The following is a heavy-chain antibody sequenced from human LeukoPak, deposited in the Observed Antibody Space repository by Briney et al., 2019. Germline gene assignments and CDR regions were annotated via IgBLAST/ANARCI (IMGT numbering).Heavy chain of an antibody. D-gene: IGHD3-9*01. CDR3: ARGKRLRYFDWLLYRYYFDY. CDR2: INHSGST. Sequence: MASETLSLTCTVSGDSIKSSSYYWAWVRQPPGKGLEWIGEINHSGSTNYNPSLKSRVTISVDTSKNQFSLKLSSVTAADTAVSYCARGKRLRYFDWLLYRYYFDYWGQGTLVTVSS. CDR1: GDSIKSSSYY. V-gene: IGHV4-39*07. J-gene: IGHJ4*02.